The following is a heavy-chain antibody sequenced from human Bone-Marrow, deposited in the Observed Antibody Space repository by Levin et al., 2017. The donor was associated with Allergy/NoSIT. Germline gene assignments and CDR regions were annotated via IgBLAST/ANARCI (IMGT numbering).Heavy chain of an antibody. CDR2: IMPIFASA. CDR1: GGTFRNSA. V-gene: IGHV1-69*06. J-gene: IGHJ3*01. CDR3: GRDRSAGTGIDL. D-gene: IGHD1-1*01. Sequence: GASVKVSCKTSGGTFRNSAINWVRQAPGQGLEWMGGIMPIFASATYAQKFQGRVTITADTSTDTGYLELSSLRSDDTAVYYCGRDRSAGTGIDLWGQGTMVIVS.